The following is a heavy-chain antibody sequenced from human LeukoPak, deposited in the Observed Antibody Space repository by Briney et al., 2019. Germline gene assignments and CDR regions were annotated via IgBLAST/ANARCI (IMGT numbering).Heavy chain of an antibody. CDR2: MKQDGSEK. D-gene: IGHD4-11*01. CDR1: GFTFSSYW. V-gene: IGHV3-7*01. CDR3: ASTGNYPIYYYYYGMDV. Sequence: PGGSLRLSCAASGFTFSSYWMSWVGQAPGKGLEWVAHMKQDGSEKYYVDSVKGRFTISRDNAKNSLYLQMNSLRAEDTAVYYCASTGNYPIYYYYYGMDVWGQGTTVTVSS. J-gene: IGHJ6*02.